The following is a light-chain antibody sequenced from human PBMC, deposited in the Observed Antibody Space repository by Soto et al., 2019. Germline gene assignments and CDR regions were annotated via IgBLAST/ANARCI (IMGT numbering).Light chain of an antibody. V-gene: IGKV3D-20*02. CDR2: DAS. J-gene: IGKJ5*01. CDR3: QQRSNWPIT. CDR1: QTVRNNY. Sequence: EFMLTQSPGTLSLSPGERATPSCRASQTVRNNYLAWYQQKPGQAPRLLIYDASSRATGIPDRFSGGGSGTDFTLTISSLEPEDFAVYYCQQRSNWPITFGQGTRLE.